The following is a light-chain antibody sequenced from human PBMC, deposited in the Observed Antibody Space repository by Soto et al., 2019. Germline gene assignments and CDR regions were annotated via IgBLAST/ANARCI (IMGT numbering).Light chain of an antibody. CDR1: SSNIGAGYD. CDR2: GNS. CDR3: QSYDSSLISYV. J-gene: IGLJ1*01. Sequence: QSVPTQPPSVSGAPGQRVTISCTGSSSNIGAGYDVHWYQQLPGTAPKLLIYGNSNRPSGVPDRFSGSKSGTSASLAITGLQAEDEADYYCQSYDSSLISYVFGTGTKLTVL. V-gene: IGLV1-40*01.